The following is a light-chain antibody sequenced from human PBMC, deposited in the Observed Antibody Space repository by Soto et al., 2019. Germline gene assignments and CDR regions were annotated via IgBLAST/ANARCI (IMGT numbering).Light chain of an antibody. CDR3: QQYGRSPFT. CDR2: GAS. V-gene: IGKV3-20*01. J-gene: IGKJ3*01. Sequence: EIVLTQSPGTLSLSPGERATLSCRASQSVSSNNLAWYQKRPGQAPRVVIYGASTRATGIPELFSGSGSGTVFTLTISRLEPEDFAVYYCQQYGRSPFTFGPGTKVDIK. CDR1: QSVSSNN.